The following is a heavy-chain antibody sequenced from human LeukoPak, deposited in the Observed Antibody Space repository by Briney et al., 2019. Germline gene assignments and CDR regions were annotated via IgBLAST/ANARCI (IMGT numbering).Heavy chain of an antibody. D-gene: IGHD2-2*01. CDR3: VKGGLGCSSTSCFDY. CDR2: ISGSGGST. Sequence: GGSLRLSCAASGFTFSSDAMSWVRQAPGKGLEGVSAISGSGGSTYYADSVKGRFTISRDNSKNTLYLQMNSLRAEDTAVYYCVKGGLGCSSTSCFDYWGQGTLVTVSS. V-gene: IGHV3-23*01. CDR1: GFTFSSDA. J-gene: IGHJ4*02.